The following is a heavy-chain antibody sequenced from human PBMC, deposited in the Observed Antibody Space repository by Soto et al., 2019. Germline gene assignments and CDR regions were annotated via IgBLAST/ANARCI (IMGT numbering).Heavy chain of an antibody. D-gene: IGHD2-2*01. J-gene: IGHJ6*02. Sequence: AGGSLRLSCAASGFTFSSYSMNWVRQAPGKGLEWVSSISSSSSYIYYADSVKGRFTISRDNAKNSLYLQMNSLRAEDTAVYYCARDRQDIVVVPAAISFSYGMDVWGQGTTVTVSS. CDR3: ARDRQDIVVVPAAISFSYGMDV. CDR2: ISSSSSYI. V-gene: IGHV3-21*01. CDR1: GFTFSSYS.